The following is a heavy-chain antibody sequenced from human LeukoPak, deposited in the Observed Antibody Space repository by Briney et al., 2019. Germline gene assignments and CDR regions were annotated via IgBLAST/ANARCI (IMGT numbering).Heavy chain of an antibody. V-gene: IGHV4-39*07. J-gene: IGHJ5*02. CDR2: INHSGST. CDR3: ATHVIAAAAYNWFDP. CDR1: GGSISSSSYY. D-gene: IGHD6-13*01. Sequence: SETLSLTCTVSGGSISSSSYYWGWIRQPPGKGLEWIGEINHSGSTNYNPSLKSRVTISVDTSKNQFSLKLSSVTAADTAVYYCATHVIAAAAYNWFDPWGQGTLVTVSS.